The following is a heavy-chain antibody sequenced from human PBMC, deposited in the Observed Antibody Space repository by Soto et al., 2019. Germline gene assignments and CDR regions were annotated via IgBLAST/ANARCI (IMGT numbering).Heavy chain of an antibody. J-gene: IGHJ5*02. Sequence: GGSLRLSCAASGFTFSSYDMHWVRQATGKGLEWVSAIGTAGDTYYPGSVKGRFTISRENAKNSLYLQMNSLRAEDTAVYYCARDRRVSPIAADFDPWGQGTLVTVSS. CDR1: GFTFSSYD. V-gene: IGHV3-13*01. D-gene: IGHD6-13*01. CDR2: IGTAGDT. CDR3: ARDRRVSPIAADFDP.